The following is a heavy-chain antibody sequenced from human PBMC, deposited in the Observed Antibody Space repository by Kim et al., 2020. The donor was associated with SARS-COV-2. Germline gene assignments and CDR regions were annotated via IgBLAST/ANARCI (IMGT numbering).Heavy chain of an antibody. V-gene: IGHV3-11*06. CDR2: ISSSSSYT. CDR3: ARFEYQLLFGYYYYGMDV. D-gene: IGHD2-2*01. J-gene: IGHJ6*02. CDR1: GFTFSDYY. Sequence: GGSLRLSCAASGFTFSDYYMSWIRQAPGKGLEWVSYISSSSSYTNYADSVKGRFTISRDNAKNSLYLQMNSLRAEDTAVYYCARFEYQLLFGYYYYGMDVWGQGTTVTVSS.